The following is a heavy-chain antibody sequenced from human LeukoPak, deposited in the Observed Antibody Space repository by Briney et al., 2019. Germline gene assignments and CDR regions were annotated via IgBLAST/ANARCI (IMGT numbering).Heavy chain of an antibody. CDR1: GGTFSSYA. D-gene: IGHD2-2*02. Sequence: SSVKVSCKASGGTFSSYAISWVRQAPGQGLEWMGGIIPIFGTANYAQKFQGRVTITADESTSTAYMELSSLRSGDTAVYYCARLNCSSTSCYSVYWNWFDPWGQGTLVTVSS. J-gene: IGHJ5*02. V-gene: IGHV1-69*01. CDR2: IIPIFGTA. CDR3: ARLNCSSTSCYSVYWNWFDP.